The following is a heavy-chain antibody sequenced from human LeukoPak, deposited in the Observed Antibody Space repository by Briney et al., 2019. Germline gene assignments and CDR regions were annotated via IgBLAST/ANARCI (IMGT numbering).Heavy chain of an antibody. CDR3: AKTSGWPYYFDY. Sequence: GGSLRLPCAASGFTFSSYAVTWVRLAPGKGLEWVSAISGSGGVTYYADSVKGRFTISKDNAKNTLYLQMNSLRAEDTAVYYCAKTSGWPYYFDYWGQGTLVTVSS. CDR1: GFTFSSYA. J-gene: IGHJ4*02. V-gene: IGHV3-23*01. CDR2: ISGSGGVT. D-gene: IGHD6-19*01.